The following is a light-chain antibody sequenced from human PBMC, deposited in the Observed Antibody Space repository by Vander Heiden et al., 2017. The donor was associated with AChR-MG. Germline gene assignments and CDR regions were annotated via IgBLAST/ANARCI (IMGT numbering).Light chain of an antibody. Sequence: QSALTQPASVSGSPGQSITISCTGTSSDVGSYNLVSWYQQHPGKAPKLMIYEVTKRPSGVSNRFSGSKSGNTASLTISGLQAEDEADYYCCSHAGSYVVFGGGTKLTVL. CDR3: CSHAGSYVV. CDR1: SSDVGSYNL. CDR2: EVT. V-gene: IGLV2-23*02. J-gene: IGLJ2*01.